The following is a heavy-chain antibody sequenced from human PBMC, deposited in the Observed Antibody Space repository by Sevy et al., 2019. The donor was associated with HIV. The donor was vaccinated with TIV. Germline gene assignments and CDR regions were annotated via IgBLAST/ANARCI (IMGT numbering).Heavy chain of an antibody. V-gene: IGHV4-59*08. J-gene: IGHJ3*01. D-gene: IGHD2-21*02. CDR3: ARHQTTAVLYAFDL. Sequence: SETLSLTCTVSGGSISSYLWSWIRQPPGRGLEWIGCMYNTWSTNYNPSLKSRVTISLDTSKNQFSLKLSSVTAADTAVYYCARHQTTAVLYAFDLWGQGTMVTVSS. CDR1: GGSISSYL. CDR2: MYNTWST.